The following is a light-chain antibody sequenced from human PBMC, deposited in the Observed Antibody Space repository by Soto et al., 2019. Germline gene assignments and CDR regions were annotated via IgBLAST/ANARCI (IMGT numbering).Light chain of an antibody. CDR1: SSNIGSSP. Sequence: QSVLTQPPSASGTPGQRVTISCSGSSSNIGSSPVNWYQQLPGMAPRLLIYGNNQRPSRVPDRFSGSKSGTSASLAIGGLQSEDEADYYCATWDDNLNGPVFGGGTKVTVL. J-gene: IGLJ3*02. V-gene: IGLV1-44*01. CDR2: GNN. CDR3: ATWDDNLNGPV.